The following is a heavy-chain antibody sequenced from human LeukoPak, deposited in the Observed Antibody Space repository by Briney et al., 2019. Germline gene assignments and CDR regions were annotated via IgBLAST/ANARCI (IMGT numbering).Heavy chain of an antibody. V-gene: IGHV3-23*01. CDR2: LSGTGGNT. CDR3: AKAWALTYLGGVDS. J-gene: IGHJ4*02. D-gene: IGHD2-21*02. Sequence: GGSLRLSCAASAFTLSSYAMVCVRQAPGKGLEWVSTLSGTGGNTYYADSVRGRFTISRDNSKNTLYLQMNSLRAEDTAVYYCAKAWALTYLGGVDSWGQGTLVTVSS. CDR1: AFTLSSYA.